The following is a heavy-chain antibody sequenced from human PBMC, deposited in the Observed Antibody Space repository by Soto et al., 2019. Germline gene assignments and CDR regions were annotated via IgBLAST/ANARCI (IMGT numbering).Heavy chain of an antibody. D-gene: IGHD6-13*01. J-gene: IGHJ4*02. CDR2: MSYRGTT. CDR3: ASRDSSSWSIDY. Sequence: SETLSLTCTVSGGSISNYYWSWIRQPPGKGLEWIGFMSYRGTTNYNPSLKSRVTISVDTSKNQFSLKLSSVTAADTAVYYCASRDSSSWSIDYWGQGTLVTVSS. V-gene: IGHV4-59*08. CDR1: GGSISNYY.